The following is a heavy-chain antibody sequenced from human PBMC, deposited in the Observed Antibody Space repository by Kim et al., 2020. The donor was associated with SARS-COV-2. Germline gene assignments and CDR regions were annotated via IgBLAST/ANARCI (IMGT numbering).Heavy chain of an antibody. CDR3: ARDLLGGRRVTTPKGWFDP. Sequence: GGSLRLSCAASGFTFSSYGMHWVRQAPGKGLEWVAVISYDGSNKYYADSVKGRFTISRDNSKNTLYLQMNSLRAEDTAVYYCARDLLGGRRVTTPKGWFDPWGQGTLVTVSS. CDR1: GFTFSSYG. D-gene: IGHD4-17*01. J-gene: IGHJ5*02. V-gene: IGHV3-33*05. CDR2: ISYDGSNK.